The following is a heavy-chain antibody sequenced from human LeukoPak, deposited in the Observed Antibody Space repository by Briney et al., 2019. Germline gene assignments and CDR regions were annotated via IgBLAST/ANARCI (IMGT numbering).Heavy chain of an antibody. CDR2: MSFDGSNK. Sequence: GGSLRLSCAASGFTFSSYGLHWVRQAPGKGLEWVAGMSFDGSNKYYADSVQGRFSISRDNSKNTLFLQMDSLRPEDTAVYFCAKDTLSVSVTYHGMDVWGQGTTVAVSS. V-gene: IGHV3-30*18. CDR1: GFTFSSYG. CDR3: AKDTLSVSVTYHGMDV. D-gene: IGHD6-19*01. J-gene: IGHJ6*02.